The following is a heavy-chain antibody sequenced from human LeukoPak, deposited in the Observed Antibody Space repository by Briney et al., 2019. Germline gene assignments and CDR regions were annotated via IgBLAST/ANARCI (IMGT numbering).Heavy chain of an antibody. D-gene: IGHD4-17*01. CDR2: IGSSGTTI. V-gene: IGHV3-11*04. CDR1: GFTFSDYY. J-gene: IGHJ3*02. CDR3: ARDRMTTETNDAFDI. Sequence: GSLRLSCAASGFTFSDYYMSWIRQAPGKGLEWVSYIGSSGTTIYYADSVKGRFTISRDNAKNSLFLQMNSLRAEDTAVYCCARDRMTTETNDAFDIWGQGTMVTVSS.